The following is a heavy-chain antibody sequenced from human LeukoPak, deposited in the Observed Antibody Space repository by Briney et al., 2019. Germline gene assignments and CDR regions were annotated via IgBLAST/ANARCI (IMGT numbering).Heavy chain of an antibody. CDR2: IYHSGVT. V-gene: IGHV4-59*01. Sequence: SETLSLTCTVSDDSISSYFWSWIRQPPGKGLEWIGYIYHSGVTHYNPSLKSRVTISVDTTKNQFSLKLSSVTAADTAVYYCASDQSSYTSSSYFDPWGQGALVTVSS. CDR3: ASDQSSYTSSSYFDP. J-gene: IGHJ5*02. D-gene: IGHD6-6*01. CDR1: DDSISSYF.